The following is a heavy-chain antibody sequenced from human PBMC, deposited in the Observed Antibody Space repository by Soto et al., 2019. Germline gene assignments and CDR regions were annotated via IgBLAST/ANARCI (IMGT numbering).Heavy chain of an antibody. CDR3: ARDQDYYDSSGYVSDAFDI. D-gene: IGHD3-22*01. Sequence: SETLSLTCTVSGGSISSGGYYWSWIRQHPGKGLEWIGYIYYSGSTYYNPSLKSRVTISVDTSKNQFSLKLSSVTAADTAVYYCARDQDYYDSSGYVSDAFDIWGQGTMVTV. CDR2: IYYSGST. V-gene: IGHV4-31*03. CDR1: GGSISSGGYY. J-gene: IGHJ3*02.